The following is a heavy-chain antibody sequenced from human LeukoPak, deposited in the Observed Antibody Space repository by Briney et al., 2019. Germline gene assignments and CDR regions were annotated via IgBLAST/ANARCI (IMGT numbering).Heavy chain of an antibody. CDR2: IYSGGST. J-gene: IGHJ4*02. Sequence: PGGSLRLSCAASGFTVSSNYMSWVRQAPGKGLEWVSVIYSGGSTYYADSVKGRFTISRDNSKNTLYLQMNSLRAEDTAVYYCAKDEEATVISIFDYWGQGTLVTVSS. D-gene: IGHD4-17*01. V-gene: IGHV3-53*01. CDR3: AKDEEATVISIFDY. CDR1: GFTVSSNY.